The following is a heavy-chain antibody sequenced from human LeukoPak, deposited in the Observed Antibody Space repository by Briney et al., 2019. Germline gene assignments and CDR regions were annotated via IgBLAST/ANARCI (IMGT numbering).Heavy chain of an antibody. D-gene: IGHD4-17*01. CDR3: ARVPYGDYLIMRDAFDI. CDR1: GGTFSSYA. J-gene: IGHJ3*02. CDR2: IIPIFGTA. Sequence: ASVKVSCKASGGTFSSYAISWVRQAPGQGLEWMGGIIPIFGTANYAQKFQGRVTITADESTSTAYMELSSLRSEDTAVYYCARVPYGDYLIMRDAFDIWSQGTMVTVSS. V-gene: IGHV1-69*13.